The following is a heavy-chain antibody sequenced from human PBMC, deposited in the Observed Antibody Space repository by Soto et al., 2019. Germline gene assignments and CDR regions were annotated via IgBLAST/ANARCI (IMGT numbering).Heavy chain of an antibody. CDR1: GFTSSSYG. V-gene: IGHV3-33*01. CDR2: IWYDGSNK. CDR3: ARGIAAAGALAEYYFDY. Sequence: QVQLVESGGGVVQPGRSLRLSCAASGFTSSSYGMHWVRQAPGKGLEWVAVIWYDGSNKYYADSVKGRFTISRDNSKNTLYLQMNSLRAEDTAVYYCARGIAAAGALAEYYFDYWGQGTLVTVSS. J-gene: IGHJ4*02. D-gene: IGHD6-13*01.